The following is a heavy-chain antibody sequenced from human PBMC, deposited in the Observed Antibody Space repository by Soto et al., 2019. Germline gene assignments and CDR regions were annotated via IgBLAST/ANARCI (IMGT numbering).Heavy chain of an antibody. CDR3: AKDRRAPAVYYFDY. V-gene: IGHV3-30*18. CDR1: GFIFSNYA. Sequence: GGSLRLSCTAYGFIFSNYAMHWVRQAPGKGLEWVAVISSDGRDEHHADSVKGRFTISRDNSKNTLYLQMNSLRVDDTAVYYCAKDRRAPAVYYFDYWGQGTLVTVSS. D-gene: IGHD2-2*01. J-gene: IGHJ4*02. CDR2: ISSDGRDE.